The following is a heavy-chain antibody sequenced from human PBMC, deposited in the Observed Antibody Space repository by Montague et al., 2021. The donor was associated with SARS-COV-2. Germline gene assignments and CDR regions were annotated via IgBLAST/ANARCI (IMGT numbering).Heavy chain of an antibody. D-gene: IGHD4-17*01. J-gene: IGHJ3*02. CDR3: ARDRGRRTTACLDAFDI. V-gene: IGHV4-31*03. CDR2: IYNSVST. CDR1: GGSISSGSYY. Sequence: TLSLTCTVSGGSISSGSYYWNWIRQHPGKGLEFIGFIYNSVSTYYNPSLKSRVSISVDTSKNQFSLKLTSVTAADTAVYYCARDRGRRTTACLDAFDIWGQGTMVTVSS.